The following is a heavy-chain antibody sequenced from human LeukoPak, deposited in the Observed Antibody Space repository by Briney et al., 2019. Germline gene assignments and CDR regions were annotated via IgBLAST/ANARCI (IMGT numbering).Heavy chain of an antibody. J-gene: IGHJ2*01. Sequence: SETLSRTGAGSGASISRGGYSWSWIRQPPGKGLEWIGYIYHSGTTYFNPSLRSRVTISVDRSKNQFSLKLRSVTAADTAVYYCVRAAFSPRDVVGYWYFDLWGRGTLVTVSS. CDR3: VRAAFSPRDVVGYWYFDL. D-gene: IGHD5-24*01. CDR2: IYHSGTT. V-gene: IGHV4-30-2*01. CDR1: GASISRGGYS.